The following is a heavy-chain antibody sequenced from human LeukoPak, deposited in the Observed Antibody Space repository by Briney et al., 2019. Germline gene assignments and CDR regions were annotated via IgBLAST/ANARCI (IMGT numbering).Heavy chain of an antibody. J-gene: IGHJ4*02. CDR2: INHSGST. V-gene: IGHV4-34*01. D-gene: IGHD5-24*01. Sequence: SETLSLTCAVYGGSFSGYYWSWIRQPPGKGLEWIGEINHSGSTNYNPSLKSRVTISVDTSKNQFSLKLSSVTAADTAVYYCARHSRVEMATPKGIYYFDYWGQGTLVTVSS. CDR3: ARHSRVEMATPKGIYYFDY. CDR1: GGSFSGYY.